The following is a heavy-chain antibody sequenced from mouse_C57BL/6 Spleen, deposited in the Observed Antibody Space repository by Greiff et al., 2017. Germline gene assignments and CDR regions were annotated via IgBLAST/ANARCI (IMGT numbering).Heavy chain of an antibody. J-gene: IGHJ2*01. V-gene: IGHV1-47*01. CDR2: FHPYTGDT. CDR3: ARRGDGYNFDD. Sequence: QVQLQQSGAELVKPGASVTMSCKASGYTFTTYPIEWMKQNHGKSLEWIGNFHPYTGDTTYNEKFKGKATLTVEKSSSTVYLELRRLTSDDSAVYSCARRGDGYNFDDWGKGTTLTVSS. D-gene: IGHD2-3*01. CDR1: GYTFTTYP.